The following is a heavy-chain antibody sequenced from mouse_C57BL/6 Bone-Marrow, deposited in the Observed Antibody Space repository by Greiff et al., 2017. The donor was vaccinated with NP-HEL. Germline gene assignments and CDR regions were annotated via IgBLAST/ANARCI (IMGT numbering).Heavy chain of an antibody. CDR1: GYTFTSYW. D-gene: IGHD5-5*01. CDR3: ARHYLYAMDY. Sequence: QVQLQQPGAELVKPGASVKMSCKASGYTFTSYWITWVKQRPGQGLEWIGDIYPRSGNTYYNEKLKGKATLTADKSSSTAYMELRSLTSEDSAVYFCARHYLYAMDYWGQGTSVTVSS. J-gene: IGHJ4*01. V-gene: IGHV1-55*01. CDR2: IYPRSGNT.